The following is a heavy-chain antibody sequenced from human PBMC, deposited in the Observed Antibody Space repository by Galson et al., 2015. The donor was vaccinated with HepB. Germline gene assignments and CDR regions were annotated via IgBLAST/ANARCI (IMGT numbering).Heavy chain of an antibody. CDR2: IIPTYGTT. CDR1: GGTFSSYA. Sequence: SVKVSCKASGGTFSSYAINWVRQAPGQGLEWMGGIIPTYGTTKYAQKFQGRVTITADESTNTAYMELSSLRSEDTAVYYCARVGGKLGYGSGGSCSNWFDPWGQGTLVTVSS. V-gene: IGHV1-69*13. J-gene: IGHJ5*02. D-gene: IGHD2-15*01. CDR3: ARVGGKLGYGSGGSCSNWFDP.